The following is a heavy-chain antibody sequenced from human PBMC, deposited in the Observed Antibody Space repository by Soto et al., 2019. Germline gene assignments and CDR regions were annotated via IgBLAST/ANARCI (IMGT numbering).Heavy chain of an antibody. CDR1: GGSISSYY. D-gene: IGHD3-10*01. Sequence: SKTLSLTCTVAGGSISSYYWSWIRQPPGKGLEWIGYIYYSGSTNYNPSLKSRVTISVDTSKNQFSLKLSSVTAADTAVYYCARGYYGSGSYSRWFDPWGQGTLVTVSS. CDR2: IYYSGST. J-gene: IGHJ5*02. V-gene: IGHV4-59*01. CDR3: ARGYYGSGSYSRWFDP.